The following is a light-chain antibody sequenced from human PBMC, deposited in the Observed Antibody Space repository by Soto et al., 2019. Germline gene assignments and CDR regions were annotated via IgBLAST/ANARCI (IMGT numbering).Light chain of an antibody. CDR3: QQRTDRPPWT. Sequence: EIVLTQSPATLSLSPGERATLSCRASQSIGLAIAWYQHKPGQATRLLIFDASQRATGIPDRFRGSGSGTDFTLSISSLEPEDFAVYYCQQRTDRPPWTFGQGPKVESK. V-gene: IGKV3-11*01. J-gene: IGKJ1*01. CDR1: QSIGLA. CDR2: DAS.